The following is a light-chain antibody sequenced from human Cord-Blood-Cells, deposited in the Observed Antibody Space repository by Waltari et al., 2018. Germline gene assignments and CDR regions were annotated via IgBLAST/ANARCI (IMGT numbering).Light chain of an antibody. CDR2: RNN. CDR1: SSNIGSNT. Sequence: QSVLTQPPSASGTPGQRVTISCSGSSSNIGSNTVNWYQQPPGTAPKLLIYRNNQRPSGVPDRFSGSKSGTSASLAISGLQSEDEADYYCAAWDDSLNGPVFGGGTKLTVL. V-gene: IGLV1-44*01. J-gene: IGLJ3*02. CDR3: AAWDDSLNGPV.